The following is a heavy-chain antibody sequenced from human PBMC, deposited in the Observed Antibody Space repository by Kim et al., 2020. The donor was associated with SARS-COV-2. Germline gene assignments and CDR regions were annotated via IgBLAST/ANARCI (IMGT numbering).Heavy chain of an antibody. CDR2: IYYSGST. CDR1: GVSISSGGYY. D-gene: IGHD4-4*01. CDR3: ARADDYSDEANNGMDV. Sequence: SETLSLTCTVSGVSISSGGYYWSWIRQPPGKGLEWIGYIYYSGSTYYNPSLKSRVIISVDTSQNQFSLKVTSVTAADTAVYYCARADDYSDEANNGMDVWGQGTTVTVSS. V-gene: IGHV4-30-4*01. J-gene: IGHJ6*02.